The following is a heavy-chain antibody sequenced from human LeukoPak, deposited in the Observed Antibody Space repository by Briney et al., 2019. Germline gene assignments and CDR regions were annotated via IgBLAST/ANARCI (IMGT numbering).Heavy chain of an antibody. V-gene: IGHV3-30*18. J-gene: IGHJ1*01. CDR1: GFIFSTYG. CDR3: AKDIEDIVVVVAGPEYFQH. Sequence: GGSLRLSCAASGFIFSTYGMHWVRQAPGKGLEWVAVISYDGSNKYYADSVKGRFTISRDNSKNTLYLQMNSLRAEDTAVYYCAKDIEDIVVVVAGPEYFQHWGQGTLVTVSS. D-gene: IGHD2-15*01. CDR2: ISYDGSNK.